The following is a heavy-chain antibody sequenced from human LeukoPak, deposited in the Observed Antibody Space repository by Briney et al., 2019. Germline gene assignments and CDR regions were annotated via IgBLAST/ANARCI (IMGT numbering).Heavy chain of an antibody. CDR3: ARSTVQLRHWFDP. D-gene: IGHD6-6*01. J-gene: IGHJ5*02. Sequence: SETLSLTCTVSGYSISSGYYWSWIRQPPGKGLEWIGYIYYSGSTYYNPSLKSRVTISVDTSKNQFSLKLSSVTAADTAVYYCARSTVQLRHWFDPWGQGTLVTVSS. CDR1: GYSISSGYY. V-gene: IGHV4-30-4*01. CDR2: IYYSGST.